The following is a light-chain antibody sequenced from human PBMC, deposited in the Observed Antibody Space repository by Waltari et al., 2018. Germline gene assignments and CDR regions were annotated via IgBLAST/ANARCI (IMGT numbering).Light chain of an antibody. Sequence: QSVLTQPPSVSGAPGQRVPIPCTGSSSTLGDGYDVHWYQQLPGTAPKLLIHGNNNRPSEVPDRFSASKSGTSASLAITGLQAEDEADYYCQSYDSSLSVWVFGGGTKLTVL. J-gene: IGLJ3*02. CDR2: GNN. CDR1: SSTLGDGYD. CDR3: QSYDSSLSVWV. V-gene: IGLV1-40*01.